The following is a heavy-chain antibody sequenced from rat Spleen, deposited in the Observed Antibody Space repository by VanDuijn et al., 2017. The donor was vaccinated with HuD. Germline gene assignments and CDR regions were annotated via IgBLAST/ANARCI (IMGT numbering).Heavy chain of an antibody. D-gene: IGHD1-12*02. CDR3: ARLSMMVLITSYFDY. CDR2: ISSRGGGT. Sequence: EVQLVESGGGLVQPGRSLKLSCAASGFTFSSFPMAWVRQAPKKGLEWVPSISSRGGGTYYPDSVKGRFTISRANAKSTLNRHMDSLRSEDTASYYCARLSMMVLITSYFDYWGQGVMVTVSS. CDR1: GFTFSSFP. V-gene: IGHV5-46*01. J-gene: IGHJ2*01.